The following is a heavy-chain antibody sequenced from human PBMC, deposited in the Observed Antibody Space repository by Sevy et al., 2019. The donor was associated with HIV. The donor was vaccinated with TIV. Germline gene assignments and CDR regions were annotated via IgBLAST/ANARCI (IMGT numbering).Heavy chain of an antibody. D-gene: IGHD1-7*01. CDR2: IWSDGSNK. V-gene: IGHV3-33*01. CDR3: AREERSGTTTSFDY. Sequence: GGSLRLSCAASGFTFSDYGMHWVRQAPGKGLEWLAVIWSDGSNKYYGDSVKGRFTISRDSSKNTLFLQMNSLRVDDTATYYCAREERSGTTTSFDYWGQGALVTVSS. CDR1: GFTFSDYG. J-gene: IGHJ4*02.